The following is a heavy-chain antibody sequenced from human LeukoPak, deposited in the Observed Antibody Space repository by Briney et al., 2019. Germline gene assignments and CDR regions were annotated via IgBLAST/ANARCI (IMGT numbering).Heavy chain of an antibody. CDR3: ATNIPTPITSPPLGY. CDR1: GVPTNTYYY. J-gene: IGHJ4*02. D-gene: IGHD3-3*01. CDR2: VDYSGRT. Sequence: PSETLSLTRTVSGVPTNTYYYWSWIRQPPGKGLEWIGYVDYSGRTKYSPSLKSRVTISVDTSKYQFSLELSSVTAADTAVYYCATNIPTPITSPPLGYWGQGTLVTVSS. V-gene: IGHV4-59*08.